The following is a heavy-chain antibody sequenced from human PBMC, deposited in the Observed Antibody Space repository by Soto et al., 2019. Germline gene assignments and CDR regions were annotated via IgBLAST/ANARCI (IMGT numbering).Heavy chain of an antibody. D-gene: IGHD2-2*01. J-gene: IGHJ5*02. CDR1: GFTFSDYY. V-gene: IGHV3-11*01. CDR2: ISSSGSTI. CDR3: ARAPGYQLLFWFDP. Sequence: GGSLRLSCAASGFTFSDYYMSWIRQAPGKGLEWVSYISSSGSTIYYADSVKGRFTISRDNAKNSLYLQMNSLRAEDTAVYYCARAPGYQLLFWFDPWGQGTLVTVSS.